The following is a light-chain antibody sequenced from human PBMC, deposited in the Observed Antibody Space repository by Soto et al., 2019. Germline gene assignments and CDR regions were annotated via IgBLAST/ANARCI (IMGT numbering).Light chain of an antibody. CDR3: QQHNNWPPWT. CDR1: QSVSSN. CDR2: SAS. V-gene: IGKV3-15*01. J-gene: IGKJ1*01. Sequence: EIVMTQSPDTLSVSPGERATLSCRASQSVSSNLAWYQQKPGQAPRLLMYSASTRATGIPDRFSGSGSGTEFTLTISSLQSEDFAVYYCQQHNNWPPWTFGQGTKVEIK.